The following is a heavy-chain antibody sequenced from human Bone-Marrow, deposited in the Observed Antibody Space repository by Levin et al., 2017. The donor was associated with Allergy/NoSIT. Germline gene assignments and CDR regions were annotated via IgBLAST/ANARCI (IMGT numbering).Heavy chain of an antibody. CDR2: ISGSGTYI. CDR3: ARDQGLA. V-gene: IGHV3-21*04. J-gene: IGHJ5*02. Sequence: GGSLRLSCVASGFSLSGYSMNWVRQAPGKGLEWVSTISGSGTYINYVDSVKGRFAISRDDAKNSVYLQMNSLRDEDTAVYYCARDQGLAWGQGVLVTVSS. CDR1: GFSLSGYS.